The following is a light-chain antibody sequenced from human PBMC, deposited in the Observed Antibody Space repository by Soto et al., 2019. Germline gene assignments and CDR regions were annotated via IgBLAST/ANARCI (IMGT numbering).Light chain of an antibody. V-gene: IGLV2-14*01. J-gene: IGLJ2*01. CDR2: EVS. Sequence: QSALTQPASVSGSPGQSITISCTGTSSDVGGYNYVSWYQHHPGKAPKLMIHEVSNRPSGVSNRFSGSKSGNTASLTITGLQAEDEADYYCTSYTSSNTPPMIFGGGTKLTVL. CDR1: SSDVGGYNY. CDR3: TSYTSSNTPPMI.